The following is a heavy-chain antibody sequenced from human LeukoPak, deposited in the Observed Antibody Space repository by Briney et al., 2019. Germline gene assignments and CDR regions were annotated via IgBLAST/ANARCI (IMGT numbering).Heavy chain of an antibody. CDR2: ISYDGSNK. CDR1: GFTFSSYG. V-gene: IGHV3-30*18. CDR3: AKDLYPGIAAAGTDYYYYYGMDV. Sequence: GGSLRLSCAASGFTFSSYGMHWVRQAPGKGLEWVAVISYDGSNKYYADSVKGRFTISRDNSKNTLYLQMNSLRAEDTAVYYRAKDLYPGIAAAGTDYYYYYGMDVWGQGTTVTVSS. D-gene: IGHD6-13*01. J-gene: IGHJ6*02.